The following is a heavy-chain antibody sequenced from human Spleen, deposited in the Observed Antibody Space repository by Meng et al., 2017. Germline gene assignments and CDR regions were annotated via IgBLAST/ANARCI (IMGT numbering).Heavy chain of an antibody. CDR3: ARPQTYYYDSSGYGSAFDI. V-gene: IGHV1-69*05. CDR1: GGTFSSYA. D-gene: IGHD3-22*01. Sequence: SVKVSCKASGGTFSSYAISWVRQAPGQGLEWMGGIIPIFGTANYAQKFQGRVTITTDESTSTAYMELSSLRSEDTAVYYCARPQTYYYDSSGYGSAFDIWGQGTMVTVSS. CDR2: IIPIFGTA. J-gene: IGHJ3*02.